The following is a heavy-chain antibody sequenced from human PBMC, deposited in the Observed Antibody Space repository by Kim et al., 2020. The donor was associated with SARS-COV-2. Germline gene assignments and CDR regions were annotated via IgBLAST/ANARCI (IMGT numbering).Heavy chain of an antibody. CDR2: ISAYNGNT. CDR1: GYTFTSYG. J-gene: IGHJ6*03. Sequence: ASVKVSCKASGYTFTSYGISWVRQAPGQGLEWMGWISAYNGNTNYAQKLQGRVTMTTDTSTSTAYMELRSLRSDDTAVYYCARAAYYYDSSGYLYYYYYYMDAWGKGTTVTVSS. CDR3: ARAAYYYDSSGYLYYYYYYMDA. V-gene: IGHV1-18*01. D-gene: IGHD3-22*01.